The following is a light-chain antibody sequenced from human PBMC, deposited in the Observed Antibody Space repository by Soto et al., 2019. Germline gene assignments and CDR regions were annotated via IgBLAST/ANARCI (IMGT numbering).Light chain of an antibody. CDR1: QSVSSN. CDR3: QQYNNWPET. V-gene: IGKV3-15*01. CDR2: GAS. Sequence: EIAMTQSPATLSVSPGERATLSCRASQSVSSNLAWYQQKPGQAPMLLIYGASTRASGIPGRFSGSGSGTEFTLTISSLQSEDFAVYYCQQYNNWPETFGQGTKVEIK. J-gene: IGKJ1*01.